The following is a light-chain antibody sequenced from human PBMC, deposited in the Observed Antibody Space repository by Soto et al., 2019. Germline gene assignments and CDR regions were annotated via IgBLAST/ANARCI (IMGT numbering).Light chain of an antibody. J-gene: IGKJ4*01. CDR2: RAS. V-gene: IGKV3-15*01. CDR3: QQTHTTFT. CDR1: QNIYYN. Sequence: ILMTQSPATVSVSPGESATLSCRASQNIYYNVAWYQQRPGQAPRLLIYRASTRAPGVPARFSGSGSGTEFTLTISSLQPEDFATYYCQQTHTTFTFGGGTTVEIK.